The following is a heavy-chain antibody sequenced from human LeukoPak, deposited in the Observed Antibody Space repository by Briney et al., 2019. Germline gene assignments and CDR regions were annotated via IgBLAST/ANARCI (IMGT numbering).Heavy chain of an antibody. V-gene: IGHV3-23*01. CDR1: GFTFSSYA. D-gene: IGHD5-18*01. Sequence: GGSLSLSCAASGFTFSSYAMSWVRQAPGKGLEWVSSISGNGRSTFYADSVKGRFTISRDDSKNTLYLQRTSSRDNSKNLLYLQMNSLRAEDTAVYYCAKDSAGYSYGFDSWGQGTLVTVSS. CDR2: ISGNGRST. CDR3: QMNSLRAEDTAVYYCAKDSAGYSYGFDS. J-gene: IGHJ4*02.